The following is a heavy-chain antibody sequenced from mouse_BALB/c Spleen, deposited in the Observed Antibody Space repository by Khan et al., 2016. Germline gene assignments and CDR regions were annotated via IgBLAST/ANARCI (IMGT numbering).Heavy chain of an antibody. D-gene: IGHD1-2*01. CDR1: GYSITSDYA. J-gene: IGHJ3*01. CDR3: AFLRLAN. V-gene: IGHV3-2*02. CDR2: IGYSGST. Sequence: EVQLQESGPGLVKPSQSLSLTCTVTGYSITSDYAWYWIRQFPGNKLEWMGYIGYSGSTSYNPSLKSRLSINRDSSKNQFFLQLNSVTTADTATDYCAFLRLANWGQGTLVTVSA.